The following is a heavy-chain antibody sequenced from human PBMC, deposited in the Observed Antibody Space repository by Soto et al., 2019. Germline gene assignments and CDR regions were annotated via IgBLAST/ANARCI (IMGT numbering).Heavy chain of an antibody. Sequence: PGGSLRLSCAASGFTFSSYAMHWVRQAPGKGLEWVAVISYDGSNKYYADSVKGRFTISRDNSKNTLYLQMNSLRAEDTAVYYCARDGDSSGYLPILYYFDYWGQGTLVTVSS. V-gene: IGHV3-30-3*01. J-gene: IGHJ4*02. CDR1: GFTFSSYA. CDR2: ISYDGSNK. CDR3: ARDGDSSGYLPILYYFDY. D-gene: IGHD3-22*01.